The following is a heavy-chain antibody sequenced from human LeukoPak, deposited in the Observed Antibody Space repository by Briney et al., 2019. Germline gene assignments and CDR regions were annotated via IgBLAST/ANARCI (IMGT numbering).Heavy chain of an antibody. D-gene: IGHD2-2*02. Sequence: ASVKVSCKASGGTLSSYGISWVRQAPGQGLEWMGGITPIFGPAKYAQKLQGRVTITTDESRSTVYMEVRSLRSEDTAVYYCARGTNPLGYRSSTSCYMFDYWGQGTPVIVSS. V-gene: IGHV1-69*05. J-gene: IGHJ4*02. CDR1: GGTLSSYG. CDR3: ARGTNPLGYRSSTSCYMFDY. CDR2: ITPIFGPA.